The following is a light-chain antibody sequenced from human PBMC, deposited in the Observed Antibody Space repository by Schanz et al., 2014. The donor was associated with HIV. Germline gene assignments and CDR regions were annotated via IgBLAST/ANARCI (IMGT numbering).Light chain of an antibody. CDR1: QSISPW. J-gene: IGKJ2*01. V-gene: IGKV1-5*03. Sequence: DVQMTQSPSTLSASVGDRVTITCRATQSISPWLAWYQQKPGKAPKLLINEASSLQSGVPSRFSGSGSGTEFTLTISRLEPEDFAVYYCQQYGSSPRYTFGQGTKLEIK. CDR2: EAS. CDR3: QQYGSSPRYT.